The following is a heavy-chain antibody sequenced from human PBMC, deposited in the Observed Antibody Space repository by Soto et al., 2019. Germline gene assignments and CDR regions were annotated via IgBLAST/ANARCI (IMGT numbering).Heavy chain of an antibody. Sequence: QVQLVESGGGVVQPGRSLRLSCAASGFTFSSYGMHWVRQAPGKGLEWVAVISYDGSNKYYADSVKGRFTISRDNYKNTLYLQMNSLRAEDTAVYYCAKLDSSGYYGYYYYGMDVWGQGTTVTVTS. CDR1: GFTFSSYG. CDR2: ISYDGSNK. D-gene: IGHD3-22*01. V-gene: IGHV3-30*18. J-gene: IGHJ6*02. CDR3: AKLDSSGYYGYYYYGMDV.